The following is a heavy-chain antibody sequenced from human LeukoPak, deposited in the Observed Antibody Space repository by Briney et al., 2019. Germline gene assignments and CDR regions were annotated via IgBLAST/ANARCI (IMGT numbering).Heavy chain of an antibody. CDR3: ARGGYDILTGYYTRGYFDY. CDR2: IGWDGTNI. J-gene: IGHJ4*02. V-gene: IGHV3-43*01. D-gene: IGHD3-9*01. Sequence: PGGSLRLSCAASGFTFDRHTMHWVRQPPGKGPEWVSLIGWDGTNIDYADSVKGRFTISRDNAKNSLYLQMNSLRAEDTAVYYCARGGYDILTGYYTRGYFDYWGQGTLVTVSS. CDR1: GFTFDRHT.